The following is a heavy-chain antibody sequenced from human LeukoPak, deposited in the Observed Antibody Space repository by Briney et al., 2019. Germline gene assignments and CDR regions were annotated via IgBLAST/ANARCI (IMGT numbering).Heavy chain of an antibody. J-gene: IGHJ4*02. CDR1: GGTFSSYA. Sequence: GASVKVSCKASGGTFSSYAISWVRQAPGQGIEWMGGIIPIFGTANYAQKFQGRVTITADESTSTAYMELSSLRSEDTAVYYCATATESGYSILYYFDYWGQGTLVTVSS. D-gene: IGHD3-3*01. CDR2: IIPIFGTA. CDR3: ATATESGYSILYYFDY. V-gene: IGHV1-69*13.